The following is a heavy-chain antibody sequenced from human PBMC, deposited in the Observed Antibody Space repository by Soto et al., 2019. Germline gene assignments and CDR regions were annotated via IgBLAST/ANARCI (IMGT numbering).Heavy chain of an antibody. D-gene: IGHD2-2*01. CDR3: ARDRRDCSSTSCSYGMDV. CDR1: GYTFTTYA. J-gene: IGHJ6*02. V-gene: IGHV1-3*01. CDR2: INAGNGYT. Sequence: QVQLVQSGAEVKKPGASVSVSCKASGYTFTTYAMHWVRQAPGQRLEWMGWINAGNGYTIYSQKFQGRVTITGDTAASTAYMELSSRRSEDTAVYYCARDRRDCSSTSCSYGMDVWGQGTTVTVSS.